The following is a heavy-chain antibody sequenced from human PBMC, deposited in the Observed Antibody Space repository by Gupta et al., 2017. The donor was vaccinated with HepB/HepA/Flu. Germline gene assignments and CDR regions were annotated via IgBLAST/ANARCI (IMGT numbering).Heavy chain of an antibody. D-gene: IGHD4-23*01. CDR3: AREGTTVVTPVQVFDI. CDR2: IYYSGST. J-gene: IGHJ3*02. V-gene: IGHV4-31*03. CDR1: GGSISSGGYY. Sequence: QVQLQESGPGLVTPSQTLSLTCTVSGGSISSGGYYWSWIRQHPGKGLEWIGYIYYSGSTYYNPSLKSRVTISVDTSKNQFSLKLSSVTAADTAVYYCAREGTTVVTPVQVFDIWGQGTMVTVSS.